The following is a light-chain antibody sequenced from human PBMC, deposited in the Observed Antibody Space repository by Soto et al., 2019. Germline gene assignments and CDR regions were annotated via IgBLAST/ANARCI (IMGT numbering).Light chain of an antibody. V-gene: IGKV3-20*01. Sequence: ILMTHSPATLSVSPWERATLSCRASQSVDSNLAWYQQKPGQAPRLLIYGASNRATGIPDRFSGSGSGTDFTLTISRLEPEDFAVYYCQQYGSSRTFGQGTKVDIK. CDR1: QSVDSN. CDR3: QQYGSSRT. CDR2: GAS. J-gene: IGKJ1*01.